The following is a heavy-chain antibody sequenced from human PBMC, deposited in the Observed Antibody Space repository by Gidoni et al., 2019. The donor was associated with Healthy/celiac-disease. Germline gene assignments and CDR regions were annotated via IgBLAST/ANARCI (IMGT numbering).Heavy chain of an antibody. Sequence: QLQLQQSAPGLVKPSETLSLTCTVSGGSISSSSYYWGWIRQPPGKGLEWIGSIYYSGSTYYNPSLKSRVTISVDTSKNQFSLKLSSVTAADTAVYYCARLRCSSTSCYMGDAFDIWGQGTMVTVSS. CDR3: ARLRCSSTSCYMGDAFDI. D-gene: IGHD2-2*02. CDR1: GGSISSSSYY. J-gene: IGHJ3*02. CDR2: IYYSGST. V-gene: IGHV4-39*01.